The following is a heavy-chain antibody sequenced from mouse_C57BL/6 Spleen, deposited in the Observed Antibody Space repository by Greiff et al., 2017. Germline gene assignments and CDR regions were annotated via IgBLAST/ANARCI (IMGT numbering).Heavy chain of an antibody. CDR1: GYTFTDYE. Sequence: VQLVESGAELVRPGASVTLSCKASGYTFTDYEMHWVKQTPVHGLEWIGAIDPETGGTAYNQKFKGKAILTADKSSSTAYMELRGLTSEDSAVYYCTRSSYDVYWYFDVWGTGTTVTVSS. CDR3: TRSSYDVYWYFDV. J-gene: IGHJ1*03. V-gene: IGHV1-15*01. D-gene: IGHD2-3*01. CDR2: IDPETGGT.